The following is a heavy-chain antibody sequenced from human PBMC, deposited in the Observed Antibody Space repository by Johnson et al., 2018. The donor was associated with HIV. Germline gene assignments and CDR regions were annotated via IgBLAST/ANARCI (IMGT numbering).Heavy chain of an antibody. V-gene: IGHV3-30-3*01. CDR1: EFSFSTYA. CDR2: ISDDGTNT. J-gene: IGHJ3*02. D-gene: IGHD4-11*01. Sequence: QVQVVESGGGVVQPERSLRLSCAASEFSFSTYAMRWVRQAPGKGLEGVAVISDDGTNTDYADAVKGRFTISRDNSKNTLYLQMKSLRAEDTAVYYCAREDDYSNYGSAFDIWGQGTMVTVSS. CDR3: AREDDYSNYGSAFDI.